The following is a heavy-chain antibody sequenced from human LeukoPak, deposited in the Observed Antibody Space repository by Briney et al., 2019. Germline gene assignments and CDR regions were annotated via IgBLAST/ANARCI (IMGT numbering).Heavy chain of an antibody. CDR3: AKGLAVAGHFDY. CDR2: ISGSGGST. D-gene: IGHD6-19*01. J-gene: IGHJ4*02. V-gene: IGHV3-23*01. CDR1: GFDVRSNA. Sequence: GGSLTLACAASGFDVRSNAMSWIRQAPGKGLEWVSAISGSGGSTYYADSVKGRFTISRDKSKNTLYLQMNSLRAEDTAVYYCAKGLAVAGHFDYWGQGTLVTVSS.